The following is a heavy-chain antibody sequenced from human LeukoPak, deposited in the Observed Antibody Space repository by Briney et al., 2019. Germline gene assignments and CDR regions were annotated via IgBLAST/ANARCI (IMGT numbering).Heavy chain of an antibody. CDR2: IYHSGST. CDR1: GYSISSGYY. Sequence: SETLSLTCTVSGYSISSGYYWGWIRQPPGKGLEWIGSIYHSGSTYYNPSLKSRVTISVDTSKNQFSLKLSSVTAADTAVYYCARTPDIVVVPADYWGQGTLVTVSS. V-gene: IGHV4-38-2*02. CDR3: ARTPDIVVVPADY. J-gene: IGHJ4*02. D-gene: IGHD2-2*01.